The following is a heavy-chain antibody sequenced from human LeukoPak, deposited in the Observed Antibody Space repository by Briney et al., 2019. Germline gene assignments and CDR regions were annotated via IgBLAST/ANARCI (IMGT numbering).Heavy chain of an antibody. CDR3: ARNGYSYGSLDYFDY. Sequence: GGSLRLSCAASGFSFSSYGMHWVRQAPGKGLEWVAVISYAGSSKLYADSVKGRFTLSRDNSKNTLYLQKNSLSAEDTAVYYCARNGYSYGSLDYFDYWGQGTLVTVSS. V-gene: IGHV3-30*03. J-gene: IGHJ4*02. CDR1: GFSFSSYG. D-gene: IGHD5-18*01. CDR2: ISYAGSSK.